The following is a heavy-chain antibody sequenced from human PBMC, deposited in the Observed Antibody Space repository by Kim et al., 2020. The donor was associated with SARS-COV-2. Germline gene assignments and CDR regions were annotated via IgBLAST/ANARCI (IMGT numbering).Heavy chain of an antibody. CDR3: ARTLTGTTESFEY. D-gene: IGHD3-9*01. Sequence: GGSLRLSCAASGFTFGSYWMTWVRQAPGKGLEWVANIKQDGTQQYYVDSVRGRFTVSRDGANMYLQMNSLRAEDTAVSYCARTLTGTTESFEYWGRGTLVTVSS. J-gene: IGHJ1*01. V-gene: IGHV3-7*03. CDR1: GFTFGSYW. CDR2: IKQDGTQQ.